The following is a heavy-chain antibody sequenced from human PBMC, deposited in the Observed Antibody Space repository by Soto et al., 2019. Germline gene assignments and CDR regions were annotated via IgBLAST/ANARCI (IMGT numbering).Heavy chain of an antibody. Sequence: PGESLKISCKGSGYSFAGYWITWVRQKPGKGLEWMGRIDPSDSQTYYSPSFRGHVTISVTKSITTVFLQWSSLRASDTAMDYCARLDPIYDYVWGSPSINWGQGTLVTAPQ. D-gene: IGHD3-16*01. V-gene: IGHV5-10-1*01. J-gene: IGHJ4*02. CDR3: ARLDPIYDYVWGSPSIN. CDR2: IDPSDSQT. CDR1: GYSFAGYW.